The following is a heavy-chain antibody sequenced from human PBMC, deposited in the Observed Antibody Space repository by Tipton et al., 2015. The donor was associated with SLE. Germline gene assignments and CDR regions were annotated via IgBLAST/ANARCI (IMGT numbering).Heavy chain of an antibody. CDR3: ARDYDILTGRDY. V-gene: IGHV4-38-2*02. Sequence: TLSLTCAVSGYSISSGYYWSWIRQPPGKGLEWIGEINHSGSTYYNPSLKSRVTISVDTSKNQFSLKLSSVTAADTAVYYCARDYDILTGRDYWGQGTLVTVSS. J-gene: IGHJ4*02. D-gene: IGHD3-9*01. CDR2: INHSGST. CDR1: GYSISSGYY.